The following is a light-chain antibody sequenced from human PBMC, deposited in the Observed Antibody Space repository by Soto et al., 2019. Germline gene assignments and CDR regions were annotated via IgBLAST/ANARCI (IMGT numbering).Light chain of an antibody. Sequence: DIVMTQSPDSLAVSLGERATINCKSSQSVLYCSNSKNYLAWYQQKPGQPPKLLIYWASTRESGVPDRFSGSGSGTDFTLTISSLQAEDVAVYYCQQYYSTWTFGQGTKVEIK. CDR2: WAS. CDR3: QQYYSTWT. V-gene: IGKV4-1*01. J-gene: IGKJ1*01. CDR1: QSVLYCSNSKNY.